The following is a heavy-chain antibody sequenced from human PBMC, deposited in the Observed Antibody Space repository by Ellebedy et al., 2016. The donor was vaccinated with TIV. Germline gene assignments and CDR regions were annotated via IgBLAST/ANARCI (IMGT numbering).Heavy chain of an antibody. Sequence: GSLRLSCEVSGGSLGGYQWSWIRQPPHKGLEWIGEISRSGDTHYNPSLKSRVTISVDTSRNQFSLRLSSVTAADTATYFCARVYTYSTGWFDSWGQGTLVTVSS. J-gene: IGHJ5*01. V-gene: IGHV4-34*01. CDR1: GGSLGGYQ. D-gene: IGHD6-19*01. CDR3: ARVYTYSTGWFDS. CDR2: ISRSGDT.